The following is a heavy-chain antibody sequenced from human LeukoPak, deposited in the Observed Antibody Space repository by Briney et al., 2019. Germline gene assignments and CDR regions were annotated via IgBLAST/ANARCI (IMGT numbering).Heavy chain of an antibody. J-gene: IGHJ4*02. CDR3: ARADVNYGSYSGFFDN. D-gene: IGHD6-19*01. CDR1: GGSLRDYF. V-gene: IGHV4-34*01. CDR2: ITYSGST. Sequence: PSETLSLTCAVSGGSLRDYFWTWIRQAPGKGLEWIGEITYSGSTNYKSSLKSRVTVSIDTSKNQFSLRLTSVTAADTAAYFCARADVNYGSYSGFFDNWGQGTPVTVSS.